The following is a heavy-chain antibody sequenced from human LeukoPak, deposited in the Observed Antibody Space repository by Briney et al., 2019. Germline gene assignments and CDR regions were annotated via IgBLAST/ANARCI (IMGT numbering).Heavy chain of an antibody. Sequence: ASVKVSCKASGYTFTSYDINWVRQATGQGLEWMGWMNPNSGNTGYAQKFQGRVTMTRNTSISTAYMELSSLRSEDTAVYYCVGYYGSGGYPRRYYYGMDVWGQGATVTVSS. CDR1: GYTFTSYD. D-gene: IGHD3-10*01. CDR2: MNPNSGNT. CDR3: VGYYGSGGYPRRYYYGMDV. J-gene: IGHJ6*02. V-gene: IGHV1-8*01.